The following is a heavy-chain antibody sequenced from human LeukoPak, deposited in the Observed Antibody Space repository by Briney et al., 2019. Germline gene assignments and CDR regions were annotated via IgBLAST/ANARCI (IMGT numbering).Heavy chain of an antibody. CDR3: ARIKAIDY. Sequence: GGSLRLSCAASGFTFSSYWMIWVRQAPGKGLEWVANINQDGSEKYYVDSMKGRFTISRDNAKNSLFLLMNSLRAEDTAVYYCARIKAIDYWGQGTLVTVSS. CDR1: GFTFSSYW. J-gene: IGHJ4*02. CDR2: INQDGSEK. V-gene: IGHV3-7*01.